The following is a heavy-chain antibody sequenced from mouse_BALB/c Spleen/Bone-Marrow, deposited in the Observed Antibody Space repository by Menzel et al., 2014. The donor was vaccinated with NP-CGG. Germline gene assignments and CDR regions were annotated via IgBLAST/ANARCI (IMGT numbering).Heavy chain of an antibody. V-gene: IGHV1-69*02. CDR1: GYTFTSYW. J-gene: IGHJ1*01. CDR2: IYPSDSYT. D-gene: IGHD2-1*01. CDR3: TRGGNYGWYFDV. Sequence: QVQLQQPGAELVRPGASVKLSCKAFGYTFTSYWINWVKQRPGQGLEWIGNIYPSDSYTNYNQKFKDKATLTVDKSSSTAYMQLSSPTSEDSAVYYCTRGGNYGWYFDVWGAGTTVTVSS.